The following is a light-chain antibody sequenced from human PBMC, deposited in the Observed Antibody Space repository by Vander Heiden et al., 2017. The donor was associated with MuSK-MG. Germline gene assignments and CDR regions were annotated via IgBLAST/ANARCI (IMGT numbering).Light chain of an antibody. CDR3: QLDGTSFT. Sequence: EIVLTQSPGTLSMSPGERATLSCRASQSLSSSTYLAWYQQKPGQAPRLLIFATSSRDIGIPDRFSGSGSGTDFTLTISRLEPEDFAVYYCQLDGTSFTFGHGTKVDIK. V-gene: IGKV3-20*01. CDR2: ATS. J-gene: IGKJ3*01. CDR1: QSLSSSTY.